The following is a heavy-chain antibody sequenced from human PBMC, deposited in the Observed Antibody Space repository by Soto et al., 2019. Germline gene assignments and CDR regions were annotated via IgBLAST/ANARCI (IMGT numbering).Heavy chain of an antibody. CDR3: AHIPNYYQYNWFDP. CDR1: GFSLSTTGVG. D-gene: IGHD3-10*01. CDR2: IYWDDDK. J-gene: IGHJ5*02. V-gene: IGHV2-5*02. Sequence: SGPTLVNPTQTLTLTCTFSGFSLSTTGVGVGWIRQPPGKALECLALIYWDDDKRYSPSLKSRLTITRDTSKNQVVLTMTNMDPVDTATYYCAHIPNYYQYNWFDPWGQGTLVTSPQ.